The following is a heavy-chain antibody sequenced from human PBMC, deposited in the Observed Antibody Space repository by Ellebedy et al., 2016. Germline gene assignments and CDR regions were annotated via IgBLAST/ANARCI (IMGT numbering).Heavy chain of an antibody. Sequence: GESLKISCAASGFTFSNYWMSWVRQAPGKGLEWVANIKEDGSEKYYVDSVKGRFTISRDNSKNTLYLQMNSLTVEDTAVYYCAKGNAIPGPEPLDFWGQGTLVTVSS. CDR2: IKEDGSEK. CDR3: AKGNAIPGPEPLDF. V-gene: IGHV3-7*01. J-gene: IGHJ4*02. CDR1: GFTFSNYW. D-gene: IGHD1-14*01.